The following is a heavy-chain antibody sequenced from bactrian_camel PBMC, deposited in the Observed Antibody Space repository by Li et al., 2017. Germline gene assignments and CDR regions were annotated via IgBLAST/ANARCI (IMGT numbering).Heavy chain of an antibody. J-gene: IGHJ4*01. CDR1: GSTVRRSC. CDR2: ISSDGAI. D-gene: IGHD1*01. V-gene: IGHV3S53*01. Sequence: HVQLVESGGGSVQAGGSLRLSCAGSGSTVRRSCMGWFRQAPGKEREGVAAISSDGAISVADSVKGRFTISKDNAANSLLLQMNSLKPEDTALYYCAPEGPYADKCWPPSGGGQGTQVTVS.